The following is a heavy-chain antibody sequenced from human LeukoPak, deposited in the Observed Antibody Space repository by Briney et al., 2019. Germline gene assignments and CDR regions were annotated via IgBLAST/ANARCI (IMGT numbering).Heavy chain of an antibody. V-gene: IGHV3-13*01. D-gene: IGHD2-15*01. CDR1: GFTVSINY. J-gene: IGHJ3*02. CDR2: IGIAGDT. Sequence: GGSLRLSCAASGFTVSINYMSWVRHATGKGLEWVSAIGIAGDTYYPGSVKGQFAISRENDKNSLYLQMNGLRSGDTAVYYCARGNVVGLGAFDIWGQGTMVTVSS. CDR3: ARGNVVGLGAFDI.